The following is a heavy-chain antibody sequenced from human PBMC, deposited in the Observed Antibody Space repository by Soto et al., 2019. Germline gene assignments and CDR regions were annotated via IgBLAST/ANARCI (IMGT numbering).Heavy chain of an antibody. J-gene: IGHJ4*02. V-gene: IGHV3-7*01. CDR1: GFTFSSYW. D-gene: IGHD6-6*01. CDR2: IKQDGSEK. Sequence: GGSLRLSCAASGFTFSSYWMSWVRQAPGKGLEWVANIKQDGSEKYYVDSVKGRFTISRDNAKNSLYLQMNSLRAEDTAVYYCARGPRVYMSSSSDYWGQGTLVTVSS. CDR3: ARGPRVYMSSSSDY.